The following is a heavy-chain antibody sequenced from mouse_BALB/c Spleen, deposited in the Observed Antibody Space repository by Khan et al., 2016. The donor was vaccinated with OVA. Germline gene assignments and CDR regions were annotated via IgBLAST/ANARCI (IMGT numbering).Heavy chain of an antibody. Sequence: QVQLQQPGAELVRPGASVKLSCKTSGYIFTSYWTHWVKQKSGQGLEWIARIYPGTGRTYYNEKFKGKATLTADKSSRTAYMQRSSLKSEDSAVYFCARSDTGTYYFDFWGQSTTLTVSS. CDR3: ARSDTGTYYFDF. J-gene: IGHJ2*01. V-gene: IGHV1S132*01. CDR2: IYPGTGRT. D-gene: IGHD4-1*01. CDR1: GYIFTSYW.